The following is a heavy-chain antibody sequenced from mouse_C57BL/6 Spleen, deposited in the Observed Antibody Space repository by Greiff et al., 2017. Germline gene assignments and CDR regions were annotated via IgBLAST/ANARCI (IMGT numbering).Heavy chain of an antibody. CDR3: ARSEGLSYDYGAY. D-gene: IGHD2-4*01. V-gene: IGHV1-81*01. CDR2: IYPRSGNT. J-gene: IGHJ3*01. Sequence: VKLQESGAELARPGASVKLSCKASGYTFTSYGISWVKQRTGQGLEWIGEIYPRSGNTYYNEKFKGKATLTADKSSSTAYMELRSLTSEDSAVYFCARSEGLSYDYGAYWGQGTLVTVAA. CDR1: GYTFTSYG.